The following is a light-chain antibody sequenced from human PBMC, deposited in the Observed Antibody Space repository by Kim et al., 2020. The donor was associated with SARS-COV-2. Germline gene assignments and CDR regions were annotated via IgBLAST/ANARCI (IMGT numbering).Light chain of an antibody. J-gene: IGLJ3*02. CDR3: ETWDSNTWV. CDR1: SGHSSYI. Sequence: QPVLTQSSSASASLGSSVKLTCTLSSGHSSYIFAWHQQQPGKAPRYLMKLEGSGSYNKGSGVPDRFSGSSSGADRYLTISNLQSEDEADYYCETWDSNTWVFGGGTQLTVL. CDR2: LEGSGSY. V-gene: IGLV4-60*03.